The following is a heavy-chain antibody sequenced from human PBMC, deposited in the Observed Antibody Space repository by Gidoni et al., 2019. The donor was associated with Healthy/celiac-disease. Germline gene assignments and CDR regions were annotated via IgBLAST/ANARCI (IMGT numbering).Heavy chain of an antibody. V-gene: IGHV2-5*01. CDR2: IYWNDDK. CDR1: GFSLSTSGVG. CDR3: AHTRGSSSWYNPNIQYYYYGMDV. D-gene: IGHD6-13*01. Sequence: QITLKESGPTLVKPTQTLTLTCTFSGFSLSTSGVGVGWIRQPPGKALEWLALIYWNDDKRYSPSLKSRLTITKDTSKNQVVLTMTNMDPVDTATYYCAHTRGSSSWYNPNIQYYYYGMDVWGQGTTVTVSS. J-gene: IGHJ6*02.